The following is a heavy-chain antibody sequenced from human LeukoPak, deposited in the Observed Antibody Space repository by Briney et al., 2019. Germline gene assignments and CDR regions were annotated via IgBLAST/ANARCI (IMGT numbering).Heavy chain of an antibody. Sequence: SETLSLTCTVSGGSISSYYWSWIRQPPGKGLEGIGYIYYSGSTNYNPSLKSRVTISVDTSKNPFYLRLSSVTAADTAVYYCARDYYDSSGNYYFDYWGQGTLVTVSS. D-gene: IGHD3-22*01. V-gene: IGHV4-59*01. CDR2: IYYSGST. CDR1: GGSISSYY. CDR3: ARDYYDSSGNYYFDY. J-gene: IGHJ4*02.